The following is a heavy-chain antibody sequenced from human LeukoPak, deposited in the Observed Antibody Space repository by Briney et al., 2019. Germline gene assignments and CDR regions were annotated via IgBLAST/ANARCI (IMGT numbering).Heavy chain of an antibody. CDR1: GFTFSTYA. J-gene: IGHJ4*02. Sequence: GGSLRLSCAASGFTFSTYAMHWVRQTPGKGLEYVSAISANGGGTYYANSVKGRFTISRDNSKNTLYLQMGSLRAEDMAVYYCARYCSGVSCYSGYDYWGQGTLVTVSS. CDR2: ISANGGGT. V-gene: IGHV3-64*01. CDR3: ARYCSGVSCYSGYDY. D-gene: IGHD2-15*01.